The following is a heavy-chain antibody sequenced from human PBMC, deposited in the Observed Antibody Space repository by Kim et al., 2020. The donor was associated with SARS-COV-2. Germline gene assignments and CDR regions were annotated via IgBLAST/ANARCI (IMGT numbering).Heavy chain of an antibody. D-gene: IGHD3-22*01. CDR2: ISSTSGAI. CDR1: GFTFSAYG. CDR3: VRQKGYYLN. J-gene: IGHJ4*02. Sequence: GGSLRLSCATSGFTFSAYGMNWVRQAPGKGLEWVSYISSTSGAIYYADSLKGRFTISRDNAKNSLYLQMNNLRAEDTALYYCVRQKGYYLNWGQGTLVTVSS. V-gene: IGHV3-48*01.